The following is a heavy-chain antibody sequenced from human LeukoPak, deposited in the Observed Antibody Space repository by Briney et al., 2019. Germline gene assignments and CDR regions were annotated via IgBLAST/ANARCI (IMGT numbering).Heavy chain of an antibody. CDR3: ARLDY. Sequence: PSETLSLTCAVYGGSFSGYYWSWIRQPPGKGLEWIGEINHSGSTYYNPSLKSRVTISVDTSKNQFSLKLSSVTAADTAVYYCARLDYWGQGTLVTVSS. CDR1: GGSFSGYY. J-gene: IGHJ4*02. V-gene: IGHV4-34*01. CDR2: INHSGST.